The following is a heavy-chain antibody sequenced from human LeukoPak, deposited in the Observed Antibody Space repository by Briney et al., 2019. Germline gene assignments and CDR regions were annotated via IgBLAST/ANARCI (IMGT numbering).Heavy chain of an antibody. D-gene: IGHD6-13*01. CDR2: IYHSGST. CDR1: GYSISSGYY. J-gene: IGHJ4*02. Sequence: SETLSLTCTVSGYSISSGYYWGWIRQPPGKGLEWIGSIYHSGSTYYNPSLKSRVTISVDTSKNQFSLKLSSVTAADTAVYYCARDLLAAAVSGTFDYWGQGTLVTVSS. V-gene: IGHV4-38-2*02. CDR3: ARDLLAAAVSGTFDY.